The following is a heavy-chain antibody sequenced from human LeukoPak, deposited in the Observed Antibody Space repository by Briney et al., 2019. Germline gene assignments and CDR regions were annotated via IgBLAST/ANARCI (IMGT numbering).Heavy chain of an antibody. CDR1: GGSINNSSYY. Sequence: SETLSLTCTVSGGSINNSSYYWGWIRQPPGKGLEWIGSIYYSGNTYYNPSLKSRVTISVDTSKNQFSLKLSSVTAADTAVYYCARGITLFDYWGQGTLVTVSS. CDR3: ARGITLFDY. J-gene: IGHJ4*02. D-gene: IGHD3-16*01. CDR2: IYYSGNT. V-gene: IGHV4-39*07.